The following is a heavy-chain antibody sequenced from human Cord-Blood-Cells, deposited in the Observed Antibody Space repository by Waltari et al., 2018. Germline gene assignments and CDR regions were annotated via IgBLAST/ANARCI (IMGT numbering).Heavy chain of an antibody. J-gene: IGHJ2*01. V-gene: IGHV1-2*02. CDR1: GYTFTGYY. CDR2: NNPNSGGT. Sequence: QVQLVQSGAEVKKPGASVKVSCKASGYTFTGYYMHWVRQAPGQGLEWMGRNNPNSGGTNDEQEFQGRVTMTRDTSISTAYMELSRLRSDDTAVYYCARDRGGYWYVDLWGRGTLVTVSS. D-gene: IGHD3-16*01. CDR3: ARDRGGYWYVDL.